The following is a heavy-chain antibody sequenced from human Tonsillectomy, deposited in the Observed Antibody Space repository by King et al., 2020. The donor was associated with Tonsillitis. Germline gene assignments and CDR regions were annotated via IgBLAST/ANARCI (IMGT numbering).Heavy chain of an antibody. Sequence: VQLVESGGGVVQPGGSLRLSCAASGFTFDEYAMHWVRQAPGKGLEWVSLISGDGGYTYYSDSVKGRFTISRDNSKNSLYLQMNSLRAEDTALYYCAKDLGSAVQLWPFDYWGQGTPVTVSS. CDR3: AKDLGSAVQLWPFDY. J-gene: IGHJ4*02. CDR1: GFTFDEYA. CDR2: ISGDGGYT. D-gene: IGHD5-18*01. V-gene: IGHV3-43*02.